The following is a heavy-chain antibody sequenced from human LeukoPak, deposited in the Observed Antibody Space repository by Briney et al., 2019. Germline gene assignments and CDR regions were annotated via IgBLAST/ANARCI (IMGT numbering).Heavy chain of an antibody. CDR1: RFTFSTYA. CDR2: ISYDGSKK. CDR3: ARDVHIGAAGNNWFDP. Sequence: GGSLRLSCAASRFTFSTYALHWVRQAPGKGLEWVAVISYDGSKKYYSDSVKGRFTISRDNSKNTLYLQMNSLRPEDTAVYYCARDVHIGAAGNNWFDPWGQGTLVTVSS. V-gene: IGHV3-30*04. D-gene: IGHD6-25*01. J-gene: IGHJ5*02.